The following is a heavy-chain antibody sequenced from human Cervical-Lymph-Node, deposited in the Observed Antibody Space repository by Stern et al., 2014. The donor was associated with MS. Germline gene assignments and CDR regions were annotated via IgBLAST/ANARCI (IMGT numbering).Heavy chain of an antibody. CDR1: GYTFTNYD. D-gene: IGHD3-3*01. J-gene: IGHJ4*02. V-gene: IGHV1-8*01. CDR3: ARTYELDY. Sequence: LQLVESGAEVKKPGASVRVSCKASGYTFTNYDINWVRQAPGQGLEWMGWMNPNTGDTGHAQKFQGRITMTRNTSMSTAYMDLSSLKSEDTATYYCARTYELDYWGQGTLVVVSS. CDR2: MNPNTGDT.